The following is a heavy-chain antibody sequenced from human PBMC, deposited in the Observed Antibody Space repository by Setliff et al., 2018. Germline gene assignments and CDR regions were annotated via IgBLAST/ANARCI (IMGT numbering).Heavy chain of an antibody. V-gene: IGHV3-11*01. Sequence: LSLTCAVYGGSFSGYYWSWIRQAPGKGLEWVSYISSSGSTIYYADSVKGRFTISRDNAKNSLYLQMNSLRAEDTAVYYCAYTTVTIDYWGQGTLVTVSS. CDR1: GGSFSGYY. CDR2: ISSSGSTI. J-gene: IGHJ4*02. D-gene: IGHD4-17*01. CDR3: AYTTVTIDY.